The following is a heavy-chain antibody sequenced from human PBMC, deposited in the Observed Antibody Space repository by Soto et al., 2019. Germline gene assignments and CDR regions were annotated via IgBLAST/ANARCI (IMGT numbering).Heavy chain of an antibody. CDR3: ARAGTFVAYGMDV. Sequence: GGSLRLSCAASGFTFSDYYMGWIRQAPGKGLEWLSYIRSSGTTLSYAESVEGRFTISRDNAKNSLYLQMNSLRADDTAVYYCARAGTFVAYGMDVWGQGTTVTVSS. D-gene: IGHD5-12*01. V-gene: IGHV3-11*01. CDR1: GFTFSDYY. CDR2: IRSSGTTL. J-gene: IGHJ6*02.